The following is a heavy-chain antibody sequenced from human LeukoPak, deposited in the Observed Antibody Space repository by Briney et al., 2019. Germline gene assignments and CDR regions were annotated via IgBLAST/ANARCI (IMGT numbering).Heavy chain of an antibody. J-gene: IGHJ4*02. CDR2: ISGSGGST. CDR3: AKDRVMYYYDSSGYTSY. D-gene: IGHD3-22*01. Sequence: GGSLRLSCAASGFIFSSYAMNWARQAPGKGLEWVSGISGSGGSTYYADSVKGRFTISRDNSENTLYLQMNSLRVEDTAVYYCAKDRVMYYYDSSGYTSYWGQGTLVTVSS. CDR1: GFIFSSYA. V-gene: IGHV3-23*01.